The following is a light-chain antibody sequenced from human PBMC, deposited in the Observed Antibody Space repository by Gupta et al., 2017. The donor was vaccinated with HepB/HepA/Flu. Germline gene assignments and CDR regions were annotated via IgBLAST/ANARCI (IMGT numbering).Light chain of an antibody. V-gene: IGKV1-33*01. CDR2: DAS. CDR3: QQYDNLPLT. CDR1: QDISNY. Sequence: DIQMTQSPSPLSASVGDRVTITCQASQDISNYLNWYQQKQGKAPKLLIYDASNLETGVPSRFSGSGSGTDFTFTISSLQPEDIATYYCQQYDNLPLTFGGGTKVEIK. J-gene: IGKJ4*01.